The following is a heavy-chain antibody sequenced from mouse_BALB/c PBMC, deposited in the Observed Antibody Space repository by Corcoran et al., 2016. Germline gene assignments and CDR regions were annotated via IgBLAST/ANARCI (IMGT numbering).Heavy chain of an antibody. CDR2: IYWDDDK. CDR3: ARSVDCYYVDFDY. Sequence: QVTLKESGPGILQPSQTLSLTCSFSGFSLSTSGMGVSWIRQPSGKGLEWLAHIYWDDDKRYNPSLKSRLTISKDTSSNQVFLKITSGDTADTATYYCARSVDCYYVDFDYWGQGTTLTVSS. CDR1: GFSLSTSGMG. J-gene: IGHJ2*01. D-gene: IGHD2-3*01. V-gene: IGHV8-12*01.